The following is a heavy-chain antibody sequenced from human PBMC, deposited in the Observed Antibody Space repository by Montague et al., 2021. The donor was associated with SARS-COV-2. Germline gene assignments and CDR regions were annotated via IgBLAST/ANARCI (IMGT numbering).Heavy chain of an antibody. V-gene: IGHV4-34*01. CDR2: IKQSGRT. J-gene: IGHJ5*02. D-gene: IGHD3-10*01. CDR1: GGSFGDDH. CDR3: ARATSVRGAVNWFDP. Sequence: SETLSLTCAVYGGSFGDDHWSWIRQPPGKGLEWIGDIKQSGRTNYNPSLKSRVTISVDTSKNQFSLKVTSVTAADTAVYFCARATSVRGAVNWFDPWGQGTLVTVSS.